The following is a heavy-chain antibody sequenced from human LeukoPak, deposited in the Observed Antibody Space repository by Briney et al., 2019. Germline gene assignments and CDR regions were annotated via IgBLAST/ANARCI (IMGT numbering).Heavy chain of an antibody. CDR3: ARDLLYYYDSSGHYYY. J-gene: IGHJ4*02. CDR2: ISGSGGST. D-gene: IGHD3-22*01. V-gene: IGHV3-23*01. Sequence: GGSLRLSCAASGFAFSSYAMTWVRQAPGKGLEWVSAISGSGGSTYYADSVKGRFTISRDNSKNTLFLQMNSLRAEDTAVYYCARDLLYYYDSSGHYYYWGQGTLVTVSS. CDR1: GFAFSSYA.